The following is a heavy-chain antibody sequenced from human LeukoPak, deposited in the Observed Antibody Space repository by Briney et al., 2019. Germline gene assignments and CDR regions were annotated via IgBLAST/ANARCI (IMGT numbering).Heavy chain of an antibody. CDR2: IKQDGSEK. D-gene: IGHD3-3*01. CDR3: ASSSRFLSYYFDY. CDR1: GFTVSSNY. J-gene: IGHJ4*02. Sequence: GGSLRLSCAASGFTVSSNYMSWVRQAPGKGLEWVANIKQDGSEKYYVDSVKGRFTISRDNAKNSLYLQMNSLRAEDTAVYYCASSSRFLSYYFDYWGQGTLVTVSS. V-gene: IGHV3-7*01.